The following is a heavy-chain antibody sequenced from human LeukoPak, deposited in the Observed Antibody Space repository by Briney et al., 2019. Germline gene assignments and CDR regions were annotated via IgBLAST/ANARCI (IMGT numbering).Heavy chain of an antibody. CDR2: ISHDGSNK. V-gene: IGHV3-30*18. D-gene: IGHD6-19*01. Sequence: GGSLRLSCAASGFSFDTYGMHWVHQAPGKGLEWVTFISHDGSNKYYADSVKGRFTISRDNSKNMLYLQMNSLRTDDTAVYFCAKESTMRVAASLDYWGQGTLVAVSS. CDR3: AKESTMRVAASLDY. CDR1: GFSFDTYG. J-gene: IGHJ4*02.